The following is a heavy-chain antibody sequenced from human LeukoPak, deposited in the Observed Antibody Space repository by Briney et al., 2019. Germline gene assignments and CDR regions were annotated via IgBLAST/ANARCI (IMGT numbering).Heavy chain of an antibody. V-gene: IGHV3-9*01. J-gene: IGHJ6*02. Sequence: PSGGSLRLSCAASGFTIDDYAMHWVRQAPGKGLEWVSGISWNSGSIGYADSVKGRFTISRDNAKNSLYLQMNSLRAEDTAVYYCARDNYYYYGMDVWGQGTTVTVSS. CDR1: GFTIDDYA. CDR2: ISWNSGSI. CDR3: ARDNYYYYGMDV.